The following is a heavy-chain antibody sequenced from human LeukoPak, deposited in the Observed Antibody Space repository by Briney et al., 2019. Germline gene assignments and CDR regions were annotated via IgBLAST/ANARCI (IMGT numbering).Heavy chain of an antibody. CDR3: ARGPTVNYYYYGMDV. V-gene: IGHV4-59*01. CDR1: GGSIGSYY. CDR2: IYYSGST. D-gene: IGHD4-11*01. Sequence: SETLSLTCTVSGGSIGSYYWSWIRQPPGKGLEWIGYIYYSGSTNYNPSLKSRVTISVDTSKKQISLKLSSVTAADTAVYYCARGPTVNYYYYGMDVWGQGTTVTVSS. J-gene: IGHJ6*02.